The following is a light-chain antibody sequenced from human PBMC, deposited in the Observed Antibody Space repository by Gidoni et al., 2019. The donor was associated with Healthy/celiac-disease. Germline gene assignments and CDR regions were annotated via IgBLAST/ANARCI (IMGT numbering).Light chain of an antibody. CDR2: GAS. CDR3: RQYNNWPIT. CDR1: QSVSSN. J-gene: IGKJ5*01. Sequence: EIVMTQSPATLSVSPGERATLSCRASQSVSSNLAWYQQNPGQAPRLLIYGASTRATCIPARFSGSGSGTEFTLTISSLQSEDFAVYYCRQYNNWPITFGQGTRLEIK. V-gene: IGKV3-15*01.